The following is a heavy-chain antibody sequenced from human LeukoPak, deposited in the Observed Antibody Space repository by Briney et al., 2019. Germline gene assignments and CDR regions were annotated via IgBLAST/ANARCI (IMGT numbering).Heavy chain of an antibody. CDR1: GGSMSSYY. Sequence: SETLSLTCTVCGGSMSSYYWSWLRQPPGKGLEWIGYNYYSGSTNYNPSLKSRVTISVDTSKNQFSLKLSSVTAADTAVYYCARSIEFGTTYYYYGMDVWGQGTTVTVSS. D-gene: IGHD2/OR15-2a*01. CDR2: NYYSGST. V-gene: IGHV4-59*01. CDR3: ARSIEFGTTYYYYGMDV. J-gene: IGHJ6*02.